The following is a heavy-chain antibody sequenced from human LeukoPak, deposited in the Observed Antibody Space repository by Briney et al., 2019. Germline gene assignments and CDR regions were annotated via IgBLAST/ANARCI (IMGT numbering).Heavy chain of an antibody. CDR2: ISGSGGST. J-gene: IGHJ4*02. D-gene: IGHD3-22*01. CDR3: AKPVSSGRRGEPY. CDR1: GFTFDDYA. V-gene: IGHV3-23*01. Sequence: QPGRSLRLSCAASGFTFDDYAMHWVRQAPGKGLEWVSAISGSGGSTYYADSVKGRFTISRDNSKNTLYLQMNSLRAEDTAVYYCAKPVSSGRRGEPYWGQGTLVTVSS.